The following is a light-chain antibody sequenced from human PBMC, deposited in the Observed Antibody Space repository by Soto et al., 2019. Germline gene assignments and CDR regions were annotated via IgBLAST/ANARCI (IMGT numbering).Light chain of an antibody. CDR1: QSLLHADGQTY. CDR2: RVS. CDR3: MQATHYRPYT. J-gene: IGKJ2*01. Sequence: DVVLTQIPLSSLVTVGQSASISCRSSQSLLHADGQTYLSRFHQKPGQPPRLLIHRVSNRFSGVPDRISGSGAGTDFTLTISGVEPEDVGIYFCMQATHYRPYTFGQGTKLEI. V-gene: IGKV2-24*01.